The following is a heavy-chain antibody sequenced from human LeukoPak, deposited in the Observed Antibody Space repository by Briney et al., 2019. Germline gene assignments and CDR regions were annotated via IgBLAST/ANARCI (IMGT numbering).Heavy chain of an antibody. CDR3: ARKSSNYYDSSGYSKNFDY. V-gene: IGHV4-34*01. J-gene: IGHJ4*02. CDR2: INHSGST. CDR1: GVSFSGYY. Sequence: SETLSLTCAVYGVSFSGYYWSWIRQPPGKGLEWIGEINHSGSTNYNPSLKSRVTISVDTSKNQFSLKLSSVTAADTAVYYCARKSSNYYDSSGYSKNFDYWGQGTLVTVSS. D-gene: IGHD3-22*01.